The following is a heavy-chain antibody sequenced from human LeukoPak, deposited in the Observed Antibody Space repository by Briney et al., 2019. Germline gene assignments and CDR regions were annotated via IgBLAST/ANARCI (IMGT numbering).Heavy chain of an antibody. CDR1: GGSVNGGSYY. J-gene: IGHJ4*02. CDR3: ARAAYSGSYHSDY. D-gene: IGHD1-26*01. CDR2: IYYSGST. Sequence: KASETLSLTCTVSGGSVNGGSYYWNWIRQPPGKGLEWIGYIYYSGSTNYNPSLKSRVTISVDTSKNQFSLKLSSVTAADTAVYYCARAAYSGSYHSDYWGQGTLVTVSS. V-gene: IGHV4-61*01.